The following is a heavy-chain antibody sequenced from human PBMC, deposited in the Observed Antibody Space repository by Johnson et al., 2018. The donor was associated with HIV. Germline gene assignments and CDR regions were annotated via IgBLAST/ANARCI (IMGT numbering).Heavy chain of an antibody. CDR3: ARDSEDSSGFGAFDI. V-gene: IGHV3-64*01. D-gene: IGHD6-19*01. CDR1: GFTFSSYA. Sequence: VQLVESGGGLVQPGGSLRLSCAASGFTFSSYAMHWVRQAPGKGLEFVSAISSNGGSTYYANSVKGSFTISRDNSKNTLYLQMGSLRAEDMAVYYCARDSEDSSGFGAFDIWGQGTMVTVSS. J-gene: IGHJ3*02. CDR2: ISSNGGST.